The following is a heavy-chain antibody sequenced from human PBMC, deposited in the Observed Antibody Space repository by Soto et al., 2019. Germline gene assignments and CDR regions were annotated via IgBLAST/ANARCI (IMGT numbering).Heavy chain of an antibody. Sequence: SETLCLTCTVSGGSISSYYWSWIRQPPGKGLEWIGYIYYSGSTNYNPSLKSRVTISVDTSKNQFSLKLSSVTAADTAVYYCARRSNRGVYYYYGMDVWGQGTTVTVSS. CDR1: GGSISSYY. J-gene: IGHJ6*02. CDR2: IYYSGST. D-gene: IGHD3-16*01. CDR3: ARRSNRGVYYYYGMDV. V-gene: IGHV4-59*08.